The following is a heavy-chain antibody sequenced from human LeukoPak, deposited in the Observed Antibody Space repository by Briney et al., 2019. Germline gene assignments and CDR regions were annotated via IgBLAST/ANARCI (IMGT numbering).Heavy chain of an antibody. D-gene: IGHD2-21*02. CDR3: VRDYCGGTCYHRGY. J-gene: IGHJ4*02. CDR2: INAVNGST. Sequence: ASVKVSCKASGYTFSRYAVHWVRQAPGQRPEWMGWINAVNGSTKYSQNFQGRVTITADRSTNTAYMELSSLTSEDTAIYYCVRDYCGGTCYHRGYWGQGTLVAVSS. CDR1: GYTFSRYA. V-gene: IGHV1-3*01.